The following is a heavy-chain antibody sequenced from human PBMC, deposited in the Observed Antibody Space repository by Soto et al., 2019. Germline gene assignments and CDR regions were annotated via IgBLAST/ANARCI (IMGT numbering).Heavy chain of an antibody. CDR2: ISGSGDRT. J-gene: IGHJ4*02. Sequence: GGSLRLSCTASGFTFSDYAMNWVRQAPGKGLEWVSTISGSGDRTYYADSVKGRFTISRDNSKNTLYLQVNSLRAGDSAIYYCAKGGSSWTYLDQWGQGTLVTVSS. V-gene: IGHV3-23*01. CDR3: AKGGSSWTYLDQ. D-gene: IGHD6-13*01. CDR1: GFTFSDYA.